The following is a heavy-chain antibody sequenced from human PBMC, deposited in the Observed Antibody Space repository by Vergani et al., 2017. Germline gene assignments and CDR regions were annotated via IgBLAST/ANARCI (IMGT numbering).Heavy chain of an antibody. J-gene: IGHJ4*02. CDR1: GFALNRHA. CDR2: ISFDGTNE. Sequence: QVQLVESGGGVVQPGTSLRLSCVVSGFALNRHAMYWVRQAPGKGLEWVVGISFDGTNEYYPDLVKGRFTISRDIAKNTQYLQVRSLRLEDTGVYHCVGDRDLCAGDRCNKEAWDYWGQGTPVTVSA. D-gene: IGHD1-14*01. CDR3: VGDRDLCAGDRCNKEAWDY. V-gene: IGHV3-30-3*01.